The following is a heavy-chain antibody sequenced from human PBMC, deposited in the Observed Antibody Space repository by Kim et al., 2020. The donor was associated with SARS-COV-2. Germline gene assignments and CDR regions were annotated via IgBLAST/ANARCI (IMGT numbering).Heavy chain of an antibody. D-gene: IGHD2-2*01. Sequence: GESLKISCKGSGYSFTSYWIGWVRQMPGKGLEWMGIIYPGDSDTRYSPSFQGQVTISADKSISTAYLQWSSLKASDTAMYYCARVPKPSVVPAAIGWFDPWGQGTLVTVSS. V-gene: IGHV5-51*01. CDR2: IYPGDSDT. CDR1: GYSFTSYW. CDR3: ARVPKPSVVPAAIGWFDP. J-gene: IGHJ5*02.